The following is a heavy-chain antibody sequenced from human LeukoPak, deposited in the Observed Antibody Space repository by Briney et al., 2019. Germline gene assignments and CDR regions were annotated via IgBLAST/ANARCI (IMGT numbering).Heavy chain of an antibody. D-gene: IGHD6-13*01. Sequence: GGSLRLSCAATGFTFTKYWMTWVRQAPGKGLEWVGNIKQDGSDKNYMDSVKGRFTISRDNTKNSLYLQLNSLRAEDTAVYYCTREGITATADYWGQGTLVTVSS. CDR2: IKQDGSDK. V-gene: IGHV3-7*01. J-gene: IGHJ4*02. CDR1: GFTFTKYW. CDR3: TREGITATADY.